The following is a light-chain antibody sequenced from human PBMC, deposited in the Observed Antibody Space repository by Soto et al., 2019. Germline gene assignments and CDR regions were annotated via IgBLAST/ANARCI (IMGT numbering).Light chain of an antibody. J-gene: IGKJ1*01. CDR3: HQYDRSPWT. CDR2: GAS. V-gene: IGKV3-20*01. Sequence: EIVLTQSPGTLSLSPGERVTLSCRASQSVSSSYLAWYQQKPGQAPRLLIYGASSRATGIPDRFSGSESGTEFTLTISRLEPEDFAVYYCHQYDRSPWTFGQGTKVEVK. CDR1: QSVSSSY.